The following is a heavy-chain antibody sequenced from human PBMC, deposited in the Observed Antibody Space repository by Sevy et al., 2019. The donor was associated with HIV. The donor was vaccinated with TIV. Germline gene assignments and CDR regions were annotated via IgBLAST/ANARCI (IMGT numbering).Heavy chain of an antibody. J-gene: IGHJ2*01. Sequence: GGSLRLSCAVSGITVSSNYMGWVRQAPGKGLQWVSGIFASSNTHFADSVKGRFSISRDNSKNTLSLQMNSLSAEDTAVYYCARAIEDYSDSSGWDRYFDLWGRGTLVTVSS. D-gene: IGHD3-22*01. CDR2: IFASSNT. CDR1: GITVSSNY. V-gene: IGHV3-66*01. CDR3: ARAIEDYSDSSGWDRYFDL.